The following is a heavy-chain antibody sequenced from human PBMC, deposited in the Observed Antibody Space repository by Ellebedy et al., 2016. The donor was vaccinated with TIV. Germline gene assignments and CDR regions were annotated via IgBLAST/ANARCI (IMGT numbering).Heavy chain of an antibody. Sequence: ASVKVSXXASAYTFTSYDINWVRQATGQGLEWMGWMNPNSGNTGYAQKFQGRVTMTRNTSISTAYMELSSLRSEDTAVYYCARVPKGSGSYYRWFDPWGQGTLVTVSS. CDR2: MNPNSGNT. V-gene: IGHV1-8*01. D-gene: IGHD3-10*01. J-gene: IGHJ5*02. CDR1: AYTFTSYD. CDR3: ARVPKGSGSYYRWFDP.